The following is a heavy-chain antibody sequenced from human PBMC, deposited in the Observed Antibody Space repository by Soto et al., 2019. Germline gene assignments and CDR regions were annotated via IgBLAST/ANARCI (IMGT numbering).Heavy chain of an antibody. D-gene: IGHD5-12*01. CDR2: ISSSSSTI. V-gene: IGHV3-48*02. J-gene: IGHJ3*02. CDR3: STHGGWLELRGAFEM. Sequence: EVQLVESGGGLVQPGGSLRLSCAASGFTFSSYSMNWVRQAPGKGLEWVSYISSSSSTIYYADSVKGRFTISRENAKNSLYLKMNSLRDEDTAGYYCSTHGGWLELRGAFEMWGQGTMVTVSS. CDR1: GFTFSSYS.